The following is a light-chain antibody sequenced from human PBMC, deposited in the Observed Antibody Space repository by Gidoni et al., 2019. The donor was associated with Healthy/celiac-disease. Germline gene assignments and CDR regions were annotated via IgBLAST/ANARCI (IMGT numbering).Light chain of an antibody. CDR3: QQSYSTLYT. Sequence: DIQMTQSPSSLSASVGDRVTITSRASQSISSYLNWYQQKPGKAPKLLTCAASSLQSGVPSRFSGSGAGTDFTLTISSLQPEDFATYYCQQSYSTLYTFGQGTKLEIK. CDR1: QSISSY. CDR2: AAS. J-gene: IGKJ2*01. V-gene: IGKV1-39*01.